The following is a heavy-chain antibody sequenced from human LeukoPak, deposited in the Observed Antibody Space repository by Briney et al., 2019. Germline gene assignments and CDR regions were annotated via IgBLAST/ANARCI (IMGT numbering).Heavy chain of an antibody. CDR3: ARSGYSSGWYYFDY. D-gene: IGHD6-19*01. CDR2: VYYIGST. J-gene: IGHJ4*02. Sequence: SETLSLTSTVSGGSLSSYYWTWIPQPPGKGLEWIGYVYYIGSTNYNPSLKSRVTISVDTSKKQFSLKLSSVTAADTAVYYCARSGYSSGWYYFDYWGRGSLVTVSS. V-gene: IGHV4-59*08. CDR1: GGSLSSYY.